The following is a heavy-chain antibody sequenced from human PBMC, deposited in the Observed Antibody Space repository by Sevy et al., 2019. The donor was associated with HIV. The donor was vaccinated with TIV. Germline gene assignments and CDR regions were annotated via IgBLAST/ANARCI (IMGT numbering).Heavy chain of an antibody. J-gene: IGHJ5*02. CDR1: GGSISSSSYY. D-gene: IGHD2-15*01. CDR3: ARHARIFSPCSGGSCYSKNDLFWFDP. Sequence: SETLSLTCTVSGGSISSSSYYWGWIRQPPGKGLEWIGSIYYSGSTYYNPSLKSRVTISVDTSKNQFSLKLSSVTAADTAVYYCARHARIFSPCSGGSCYSKNDLFWFDPWGQGTLVTVSS. CDR2: IYYSGST. V-gene: IGHV4-39*01.